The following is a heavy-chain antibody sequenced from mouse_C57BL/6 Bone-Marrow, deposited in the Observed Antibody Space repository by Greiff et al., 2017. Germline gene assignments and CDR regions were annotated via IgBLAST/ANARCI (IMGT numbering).Heavy chain of an antibody. CDR1: GYTFTSYG. CDR2: IHTNSGST. D-gene: IGHD2-12*01. Sequence: VQLQQPGAELVKPGASVKLSCKASGYTFTSYGMHWVRQRPGKGLEWIGMIHTNSGSTNYNEKFKSKATLTVDKSYSTAYMQLSSLTSEDSAVYSGARGAYYRGYFDVWGKGTSVTVSS. V-gene: IGHV1-64*01. CDR3: ARGAYYRGYFDV. J-gene: IGHJ1*03.